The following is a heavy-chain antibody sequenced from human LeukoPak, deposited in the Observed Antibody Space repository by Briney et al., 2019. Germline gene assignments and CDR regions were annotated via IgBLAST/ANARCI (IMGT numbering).Heavy chain of an antibody. D-gene: IGHD6-19*01. CDR2: ITTSSSYM. V-gene: IGHV3-21*01. CDR1: GFTFSAYN. CDR3: ARDPYSGGYGAYYYYYMDV. J-gene: IGHJ6*03. Sequence: SGGSLRLSCAASGFTFSAYNMNWVRRTPGKGLEWVSSITTSSSYMFYADSVRGRFTIPRDNAENSLYLQMNSLRDEDTAVYYCARDPYSGGYGAYYYYYMDVWGKGTTVTVSS.